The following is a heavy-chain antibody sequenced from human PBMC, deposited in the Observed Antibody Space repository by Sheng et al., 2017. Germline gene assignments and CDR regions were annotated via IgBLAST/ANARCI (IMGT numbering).Heavy chain of an antibody. CDR1: GFTSRNFA. V-gene: IGHV3-30*18. Sequence: QVQLVESGGGVVQPGRSLRLSCAASGFTSRNFAMHWVRQAPGKGLEWVATISSDGIKQYYADSVKGRFTISRDNSKNTLYLQMSSLRVEDMALYYCAKDLGTMIVVVTLGYWGQGTLVTVSS. J-gene: IGHJ4*02. D-gene: IGHD3-22*01. CDR3: AKDLGTMIVVVTLGY. CDR2: ISSDGIKQ.